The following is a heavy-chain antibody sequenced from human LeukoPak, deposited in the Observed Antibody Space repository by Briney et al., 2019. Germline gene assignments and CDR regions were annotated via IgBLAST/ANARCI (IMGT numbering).Heavy chain of an antibody. V-gene: IGHV1-2*04. J-gene: IGHJ4*02. D-gene: IGHD6-6*01. Sequence: GASVKVSCKATGYTFTGYYMHWVRQAPGQGLEWMGWINPNSGGTNYAQKFQGWVTMTRDTSISTAYMELSRLRSDDAAVYYCARGDSSSSPDYWGQGTLVTVSS. CDR1: GYTFTGYY. CDR3: ARGDSSSSPDY. CDR2: INPNSGGT.